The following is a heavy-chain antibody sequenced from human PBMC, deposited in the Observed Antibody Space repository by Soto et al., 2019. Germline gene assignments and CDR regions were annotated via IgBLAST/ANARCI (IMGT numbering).Heavy chain of an antibody. CDR1: GFTFSIYA. Sequence: GGSLRLSCAASGFTFSIYAMSWVRQAPGKGLEWVSGIGGGNDDTYYADSVKGRFTISRDNSKSTLSLQMNGLRAEDTAVYYCARDKDTSSWTGFDFWGHGTLVTVSS. J-gene: IGHJ4*01. D-gene: IGHD1-1*01. V-gene: IGHV3-23*01. CDR3: ARDKDTSSWTGFDF. CDR2: IGGGNDDT.